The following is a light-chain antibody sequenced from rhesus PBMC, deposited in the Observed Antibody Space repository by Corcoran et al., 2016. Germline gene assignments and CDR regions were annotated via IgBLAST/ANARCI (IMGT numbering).Light chain of an antibody. CDR1: QSVSSS. J-gene: IGKJ4*01. CDR2: DAS. CDR3: QQYSNWPLT. V-gene: IGKV3-35*01. Sequence: EIVLTQSPATLSLSPGERATLSCRASQSVSSSLAWYQQKPGQAPRLLIYDASSRATGIPARLSGGGAGKDFTLTISSLEPEDVGVYYWQQYSNWPLTFGGGTKVELK.